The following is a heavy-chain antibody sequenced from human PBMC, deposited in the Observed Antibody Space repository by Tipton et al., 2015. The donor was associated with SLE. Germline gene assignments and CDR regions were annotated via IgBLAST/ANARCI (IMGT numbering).Heavy chain of an antibody. CDR1: GYTFSNYG. Sequence: QLVQSGPEVKKAGASMKVSCKASGYTFSNYGIGWVRQAPGQGLEWMGWISTYNGNTNSAQKLQGRVTMTTDTSTSTAYMELRSLRSDDTAVYYCARGRMTRYGFDIWGQGTMVTVSS. CDR2: ISTYNGNT. V-gene: IGHV1-18*01. J-gene: IGHJ3*02. D-gene: IGHD2-21*02. CDR3: ARGRMTRYGFDI.